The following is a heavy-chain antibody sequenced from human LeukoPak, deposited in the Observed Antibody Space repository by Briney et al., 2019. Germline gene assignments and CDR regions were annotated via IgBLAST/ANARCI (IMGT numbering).Heavy chain of an antibody. Sequence: GASVKVSCKASGGTFSSYAISWVRQAPGQGLEWIGGIIPIFGTANYAQKFQGRVTITADESTSTAYMELSSLRAEDTAVYYCARDKGYGDYVSYLAYYYYGMDVWGQGTTVTVSS. CDR3: ARDKGYGDYVSYLAYYYYGMDV. CDR2: IIPIFGTA. V-gene: IGHV1-69*13. D-gene: IGHD4-17*01. CDR1: GGTFSSYA. J-gene: IGHJ6*02.